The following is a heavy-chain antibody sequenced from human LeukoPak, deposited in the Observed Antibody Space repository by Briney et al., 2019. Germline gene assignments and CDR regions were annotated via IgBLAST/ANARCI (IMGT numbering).Heavy chain of an antibody. J-gene: IGHJ3*02. V-gene: IGHV1-69*04. CDR3: ASDRTVAAAVDPFDI. Sequence: SVKVSCKASRVTFNSCSISWVRQAPGHGLDWMGWIIPLLGIVNYAQKFQGKVTITADKSTNTAYMELSSLRSEDTAMYYCASDRTVAAAVDPFDIWGEGTMVTVSS. CDR1: RVTFNSCS. D-gene: IGHD6-13*01. CDR2: IIPLLGIV.